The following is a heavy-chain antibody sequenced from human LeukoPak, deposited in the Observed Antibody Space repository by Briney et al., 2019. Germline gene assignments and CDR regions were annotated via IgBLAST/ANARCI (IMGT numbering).Heavy chain of an antibody. CDR2: ISAYNGNT. D-gene: IGHD3-22*01. CDR3: ARSAPYKYYYDSSGYTI. J-gene: IGHJ4*02. CDR1: GYTFTSYG. Sequence: GASVKVSCKASGYTFTSYGISWVRQAPGQGLEWMGWISAYNGNTNYAQKPQGRVTMTTDTSTSTAYMELRSLRSDDTAVYYCARSAPYKYYYDSSGYTIWGQGTLVTVSS. V-gene: IGHV1-18*01.